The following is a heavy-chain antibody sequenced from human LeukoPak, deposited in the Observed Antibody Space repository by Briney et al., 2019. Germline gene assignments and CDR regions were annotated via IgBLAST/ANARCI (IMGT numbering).Heavy chain of an antibody. J-gene: IGHJ4*02. CDR1: GGSFSGYY. V-gene: IGHV4-34*01. CDR3: ARDLKDYYDSA. D-gene: IGHD3-22*01. CDR2: INHSGST. Sequence: SETLSLTCAVYGGSFSGYYWSWIRQPPGKGLEWIGEINHSGSTNYNPSLKSRVTISVDTSKNQFSLKLSSVTAADTAVYYCARDLKDYYDSAWGQGTLVTVSS.